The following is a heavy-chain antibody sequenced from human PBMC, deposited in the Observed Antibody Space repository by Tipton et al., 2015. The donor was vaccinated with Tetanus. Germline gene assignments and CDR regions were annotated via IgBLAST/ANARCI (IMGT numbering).Heavy chain of an antibody. J-gene: IGHJ4*02. CDR2: IFRTGST. CDR1: GDPISRGDYY. D-gene: IGHD3-3*01. V-gene: IGHV4-30-4*01. CDR3: ARIHDFLSGHFDF. Sequence: TLSLTCTVSGDPISRGDYYWSWIRQPPGKGLEWIAYIFRTGSTYYNPSLESRITIAMDTSNNQFSLRLRSVTAADTAVYYCARIHDFLSGHFDFWGQGTLVAVSS.